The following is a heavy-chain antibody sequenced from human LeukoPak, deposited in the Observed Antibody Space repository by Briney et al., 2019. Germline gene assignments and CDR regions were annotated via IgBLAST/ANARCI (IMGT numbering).Heavy chain of an antibody. CDR2: IIPIFGIA. V-gene: IGHV1-69*04. Sequence: SVKVSCKASGGTFSSYAISWVRQAPGQGLEWMGRIIPIFGIANYAQKFQGRVTITADKSTSTAYMELSSLRSEDTAVYYCAGESRPNYYDSSCYRFDYWGQGTLVTVSS. CDR3: AGESRPNYYDSSCYRFDY. J-gene: IGHJ4*02. CDR1: GGTFSSYA. D-gene: IGHD3-22*01.